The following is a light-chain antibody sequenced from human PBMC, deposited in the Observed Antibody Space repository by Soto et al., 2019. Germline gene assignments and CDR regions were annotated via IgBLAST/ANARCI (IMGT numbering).Light chain of an antibody. CDR1: SGHSSYT. CDR2: VTIDGSH. Sequence: QPVLTQSPSVSASLGASVKLTCTLSSGHSSYTIAWHQQQPEKGPRYLMKVTIDGSHTKGDGIPDRFSGSSSGAERYLTISGLQSEDEADYYCQTWVSGIHVFGPGTKVTVL. V-gene: IGLV4-69*01. CDR3: QTWVSGIHV. J-gene: IGLJ1*01.